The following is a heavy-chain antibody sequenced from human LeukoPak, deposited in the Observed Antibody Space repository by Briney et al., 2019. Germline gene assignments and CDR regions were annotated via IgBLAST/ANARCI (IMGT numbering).Heavy chain of an antibody. CDR2: ISPTSGDT. CDR1: GYTFTAYY. J-gene: IGHJ4*02. CDR3: VTEGY. V-gene: IGHV1-2*04. Sequence: ASVKVSCKASGYTFTAYYMHWVRQAPGQGLEWMGWISPTSGDTNYAQKFQGWATMTRDTSISTAYMELSRLTSDDTAVYYCVTEGYWGQGTLVTVSS.